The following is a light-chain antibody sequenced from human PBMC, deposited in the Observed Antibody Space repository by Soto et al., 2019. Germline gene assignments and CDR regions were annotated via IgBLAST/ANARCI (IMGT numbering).Light chain of an antibody. CDR3: QQSFGSPQIT. J-gene: IGKJ4*01. V-gene: IGKV1-39*01. Sequence: DIQMTQSPSSLSASVGDRVTITCRASQGITNYLNWYQLKPGKAPELLIYAASSLQSGVPSRFSGSGSGTDFTLTISSLQHEDFATYYCQQSFGSPQITFGGGTKVEIK. CDR2: AAS. CDR1: QGITNY.